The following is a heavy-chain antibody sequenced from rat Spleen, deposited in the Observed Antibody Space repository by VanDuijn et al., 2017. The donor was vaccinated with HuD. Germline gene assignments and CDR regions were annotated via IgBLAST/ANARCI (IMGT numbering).Heavy chain of an antibody. J-gene: IGHJ2*01. D-gene: IGHD1-9*01. CDR2: ITNTGGGT. Sequence: EVQLVESGGGLVQPGRSLRLSCVASGFTFNNYWMTWIRQAPGKGLEWVASITNTGGGTYYPDSVQGRFTISRDNTKSTLYLQMDSLKSEDTASYYCVRHGYTRYYFDYWGQGVMVTVSS. CDR3: VRHGYTRYYFDY. V-gene: IGHV5-31*01. CDR1: GFTFNNYW.